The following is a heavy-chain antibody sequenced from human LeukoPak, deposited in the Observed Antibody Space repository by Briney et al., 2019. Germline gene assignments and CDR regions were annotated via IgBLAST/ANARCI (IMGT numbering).Heavy chain of an antibody. V-gene: IGHV3-11*04. D-gene: IGHD3/OR15-3a*01. CDR2: ISSSGTSI. CDR3: ARDANIKTYFDFWSGLGYFDY. Sequence: GGSLRLSCAASGFNFSDYYMNWIRQTPGKGLEWVSYISSSGTSINYADSVEGRFTISRDNAKNSLYLQMNSLGAEDTAVYYCARDANIKTYFDFWSGLGYFDYWGQGILVTVSP. CDR1: GFNFSDYY. J-gene: IGHJ4*02.